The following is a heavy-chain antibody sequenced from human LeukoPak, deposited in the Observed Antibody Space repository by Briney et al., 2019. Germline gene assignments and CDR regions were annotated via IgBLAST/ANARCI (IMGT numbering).Heavy chain of an antibody. CDR3: AREPMVRDFNWFDP. Sequence: GASVKVSCKASGYTFTCYYLHWVRQAPGQGLEWMGRINPNTGGTNHAQKFQGRVTMTRDTSISTAYMELSGLTSDDTAVYYCAREPMVRDFNWFDPWGQGILVTVSS. CDR2: INPNTGGT. J-gene: IGHJ5*02. D-gene: IGHD3-10*01. CDR1: GYTFTCYY. V-gene: IGHV1-2*06.